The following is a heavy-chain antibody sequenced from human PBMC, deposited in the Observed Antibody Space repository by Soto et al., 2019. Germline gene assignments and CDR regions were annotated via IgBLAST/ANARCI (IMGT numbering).Heavy chain of an antibody. CDR3: AREGVTYSGSYYNAFDI. CDR1: AFTFSSYA. Sequence: QVHLVESGGGVVQPGRSLRLSCAASAFTFSSYAMHWVRQSPGKGLEWVAVISYDGTNKYYADSVKGRFTISRDNSKNTLYLQMNSLRAEDTAVYYCAREGVTYSGSYYNAFDIWGQGTMVTVSS. J-gene: IGHJ3*02. V-gene: IGHV3-30-3*01. D-gene: IGHD1-26*01. CDR2: ISYDGTNK.